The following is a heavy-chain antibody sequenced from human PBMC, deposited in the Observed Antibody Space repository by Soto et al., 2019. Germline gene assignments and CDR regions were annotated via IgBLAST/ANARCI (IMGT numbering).Heavy chain of an antibody. Sequence: QLGGSLRLSCAASGFTFSSYGMHWVRQAPGKGLEWVAVIWYDGSNKHYADSVKGRFTISRDNSKNTLYLQMNSLRAEDTAVYYCARGDGYKLVVDYWGQGTLVTVSS. CDR2: IWYDGSNK. CDR3: ARGDGYKLVVDY. D-gene: IGHD5-12*01. V-gene: IGHV3-33*01. CDR1: GFTFSSYG. J-gene: IGHJ4*02.